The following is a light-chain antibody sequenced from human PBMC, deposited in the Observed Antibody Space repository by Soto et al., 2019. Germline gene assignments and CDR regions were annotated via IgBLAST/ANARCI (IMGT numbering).Light chain of an antibody. Sequence: QSALTQPASVSGSPGQSITISCTGTISDVGGYNYVSWYQQHPGKAPKLMIYEVSKRPSGVSNRFSGSKSGNTASLTISGLLAEDEADYYCNSYTSSSTLVFGGGTKVTVL. V-gene: IGLV2-14*01. J-gene: IGLJ2*01. CDR3: NSYTSSSTLV. CDR2: EVS. CDR1: ISDVGGYNY.